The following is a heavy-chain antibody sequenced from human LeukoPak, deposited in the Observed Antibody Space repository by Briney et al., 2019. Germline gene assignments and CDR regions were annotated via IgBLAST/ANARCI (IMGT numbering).Heavy chain of an antibody. Sequence: GASVKVSCEASGYTFTTYGIGWVRQAPGQGLEWMGWISGYNGNTNYAQKFQGRVTMTTDTSTSTDYMGLRSLRSDDTAVYYCARTSHESVLYWSDPWGQGTLVNVSS. CDR3: ARTSHESVLYWSDP. D-gene: IGHD3-16*01. J-gene: IGHJ5*02. CDR2: ISGYNGNT. V-gene: IGHV1-18*01. CDR1: GYTFTTYG.